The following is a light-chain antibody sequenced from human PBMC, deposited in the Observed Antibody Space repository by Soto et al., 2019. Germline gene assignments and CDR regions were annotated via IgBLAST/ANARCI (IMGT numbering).Light chain of an antibody. CDR2: AAS. Sequence: DIPLTQSPYTLSASVGARVTLTGRASQSINNWLAWYQQKPGKVPKLLIYAASSLESGVPPRFSGSGSGTEFTLTISSLQPDDFATYYCQQYSSRSTFGQGTKVDI. V-gene: IGKV1-5*01. CDR3: QQYSSRST. CDR1: QSINNW. J-gene: IGKJ1*01.